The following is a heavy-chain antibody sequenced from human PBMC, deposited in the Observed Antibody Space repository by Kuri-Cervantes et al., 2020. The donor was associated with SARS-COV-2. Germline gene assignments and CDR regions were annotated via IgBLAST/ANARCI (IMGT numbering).Heavy chain of an antibody. CDR2: INPNSGGT. J-gene: IGHJ6*02. V-gene: IGHV1-2*04. CDR3: SRARTRGQDIVVVPAAQKDYYYGMDV. CDR1: GYTFTGYY. D-gene: IGHD2-2*01. Sequence: ASVKVSCKASGYTFTGYYMHWVRQAPGQGLEWMGWINPNSGGTNYAQKFQGWVTMTRDTSISTAYMELSRMRSDDTAVYYLSRARTRGQDIVVVPAAQKDYYYGMDVWGQGTLVTVSS.